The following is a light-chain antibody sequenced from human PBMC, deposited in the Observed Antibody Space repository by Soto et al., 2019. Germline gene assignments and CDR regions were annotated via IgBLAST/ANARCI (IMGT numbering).Light chain of an antibody. V-gene: IGKV3-20*01. CDR3: PQYADSPRR. CDR1: QSLSNTF. Sequence: PRAVCWSRRERGTLSCRVSQSLSNTFLSGYQQKPGQAPRLLRYGVFSRATGIPDRFSGSGSGTDFTLTSSRLEPEDSAVHFCPQYADSPRRFGQGTKVDIK. J-gene: IGKJ1*01. CDR2: GVF.